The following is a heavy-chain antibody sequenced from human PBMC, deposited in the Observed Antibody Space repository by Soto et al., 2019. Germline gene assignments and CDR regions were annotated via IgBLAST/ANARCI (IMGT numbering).Heavy chain of an antibody. J-gene: IGHJ6*03. Sequence: EVQLVESGGGLVQPGGSLRLSCAASGFTFSSYWMSWVRQAPGKGLEWVANIKQDGSEKYYVDSVKGRFTISRDNAKNSLYLQMNSLRAEDTAVYYCARDQALYCSSTSCYHYYYYYMDVGGKGTTVTVSS. CDR1: GFTFSSYW. D-gene: IGHD2-2*01. CDR2: IKQDGSEK. CDR3: ARDQALYCSSTSCYHYYYYYMDV. V-gene: IGHV3-7*01.